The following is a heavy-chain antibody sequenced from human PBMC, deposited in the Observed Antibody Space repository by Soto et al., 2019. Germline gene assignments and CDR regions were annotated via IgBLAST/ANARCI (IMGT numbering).Heavy chain of an antibody. CDR1: GGSLSGYY. CDR3: ASYHYLDLWTGSRHYMDV. D-gene: IGHD3-9*01. V-gene: IGHV4-34*01. Sequence: QVHLEQWGAGLLNPSETLSLTCAVYGGSLSGYYWSWVRQSPGKGLEWIGEINHSGTTNYNPSLKTRVTISADTSKHQLSLRLSCVTAADSAVYYCASYHYLDLWTGSRHYMDVWGRGTTVTVSS. CDR2: INHSGTT. J-gene: IGHJ6*03.